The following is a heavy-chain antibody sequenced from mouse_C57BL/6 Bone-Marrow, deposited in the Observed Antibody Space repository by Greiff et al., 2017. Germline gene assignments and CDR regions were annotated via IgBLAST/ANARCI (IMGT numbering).Heavy chain of an antibody. CDR1: GYTFTSYG. D-gene: IGHD1-1*01. CDR3: ARGYYYGSSLTMDY. J-gene: IGHJ4*01. CDR2: IYPRRGNT. V-gene: IGHV1-81*01. Sequence: VKLMESGAELARPGASVKLSCKASGYTFTSYGISWVKQRTGQGLEWIGEIYPRRGNTYYNEKFKGKATLTADKSSSTAYMELRSLTSEDSAVYFCARGYYYGSSLTMDYWGQGTSVTVSS.